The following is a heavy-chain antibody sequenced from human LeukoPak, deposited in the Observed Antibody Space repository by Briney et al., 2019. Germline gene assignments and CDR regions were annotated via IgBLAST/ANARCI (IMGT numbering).Heavy chain of an antibody. Sequence: GGSLRLSCAASGFTFSSYSMNWVRQAPGKGLEWVSHITASGTAMFYADSVKGRFTISRDNAKNSLYVQMNSLRDEDTAVYYCASSGSYRFDYWGQGTLVTVSS. D-gene: IGHD1-26*01. J-gene: IGHJ4*02. CDR3: ASSGSYRFDY. CDR1: GFTFSSYS. CDR2: ITASGTAM. V-gene: IGHV3-48*02.